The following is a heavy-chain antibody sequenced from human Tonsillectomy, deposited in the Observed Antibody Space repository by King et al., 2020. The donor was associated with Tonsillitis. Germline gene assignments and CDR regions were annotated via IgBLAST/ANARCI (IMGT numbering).Heavy chain of an antibody. CDR2: ISSIGSTI. Sequence: VQLVESGGGLVQPGGSLRLSCAASGFTFSSYEMNWVRQAPGKGLEWVSYISSIGSTIYYADSVKGRFTISRDNAKNSLYLQMNSLRAEDTAVYYCARVGYCSSTSCRDYYYYYYMDVWGKGTTVTVSS. CDR3: ARVGYCSSTSCRDYYYYYYMDV. V-gene: IGHV3-48*03. J-gene: IGHJ6*03. CDR1: GFTFSSYE. D-gene: IGHD2-2*01.